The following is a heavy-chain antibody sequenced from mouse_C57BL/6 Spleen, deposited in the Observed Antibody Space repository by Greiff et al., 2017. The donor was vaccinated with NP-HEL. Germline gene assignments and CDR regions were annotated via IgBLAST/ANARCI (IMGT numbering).Heavy chain of an antibody. CDR3: TQGDYAWFAY. V-gene: IGHV14-4*01. J-gene: IGHJ3*01. CDR2: IDPENGDT. Sequence: VQLQQSGAELVRPGASVKLSCTASGFNIKDDYMHWVKQRPEKGLEWIGWIDPENGDTEYASKVQGNATITADTSSNTAYLQHSSLTSEDTAVYYSTQGDYAWFAYWGQGTLVTVSA. CDR1: GFNIKDDY. D-gene: IGHD2-4*01.